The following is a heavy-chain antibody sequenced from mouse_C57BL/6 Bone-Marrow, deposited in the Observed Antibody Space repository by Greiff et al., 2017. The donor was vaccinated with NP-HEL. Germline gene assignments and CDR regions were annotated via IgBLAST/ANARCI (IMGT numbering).Heavy chain of an antibody. CDR1: GYTFTSYW. J-gene: IGHJ1*03. Sequence: QVQLQQPGAELVKPGASVKLSCKASGYTFTSYWMHWVKQRPGQGLEWIGMIHPNSGSTNYNEKFKSKATLTVDKSSSTAYMQLSSLTSEDSAVYYCAREIYYYGSSYLYWYFDVWGTGTTVTVSS. CDR2: IHPNSGST. V-gene: IGHV1-64*01. D-gene: IGHD1-1*01. CDR3: AREIYYYGSSYLYWYFDV.